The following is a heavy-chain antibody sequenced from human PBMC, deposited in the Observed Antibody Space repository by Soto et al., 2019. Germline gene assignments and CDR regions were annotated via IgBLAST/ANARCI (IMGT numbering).Heavy chain of an antibody. J-gene: IGHJ3*02. Sequence: ASVKVSCKASGGTLTHYAISWVRQATGQGLEWMGWMNPNSGNTGYAQKFQGRVTMTRNTSISTAYMELSSLRSEDTAVYYCASYVATGAFDIWGQGTMVTVSS. CDR1: GGTLTHYA. V-gene: IGHV1-8*01. CDR3: ASYVATGAFDI. CDR2: MNPNSGNT. D-gene: IGHD5-12*01.